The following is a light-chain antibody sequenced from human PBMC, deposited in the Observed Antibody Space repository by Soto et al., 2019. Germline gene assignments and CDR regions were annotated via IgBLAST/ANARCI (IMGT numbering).Light chain of an antibody. V-gene: IGLV2-8*01. J-gene: IGLJ3*02. CDR2: EVT. CDR1: SSDVGAYNY. CDR3: SSFAPSNTWV. Sequence: QSALTQPPSASGSPGQSVTISCTGTSSDVGAYNYVSWYQQHAGKAPKLVIYEVTKRPSGVPDRFSGSKSANTASLTVSGLQAEDEADYYCSSFAPSNTWVVGGGTKLTVL.